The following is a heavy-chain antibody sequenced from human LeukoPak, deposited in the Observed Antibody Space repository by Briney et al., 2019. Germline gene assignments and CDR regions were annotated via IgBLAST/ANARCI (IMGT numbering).Heavy chain of an antibody. Sequence: GGSLRLSCAASGFTFSSYWMSWVRQAPGRALERVANINQDGNEKHYVDSLKGRFTISRDNAKNSVYLQMNSLRAEDSAVYYCARDKEMGPMLFDSWDQGTLVTVSS. CDR1: GFTFSSYW. V-gene: IGHV3-7*01. CDR3: ARDKEMGPMLFDS. D-gene: IGHD3-10*02. J-gene: IGHJ4*02. CDR2: INQDGNEK.